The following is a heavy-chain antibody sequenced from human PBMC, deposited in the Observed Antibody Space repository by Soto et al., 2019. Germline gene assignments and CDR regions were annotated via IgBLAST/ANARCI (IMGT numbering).Heavy chain of an antibody. D-gene: IGHD2-15*01. CDR2: IYPGDSDT. V-gene: IGHV5-51*01. J-gene: IGHJ4*02. Sequence: PGESLKISCKGSGYSFTSYWIGWVRQMPGKGLEWMGIIYPGDSDTRYSPSFQGQVTISADKFISTAYLQWSSLKASDTAMYYCAREVVAATPGFDYWGQGTLVTVSS. CDR3: AREVVAATPGFDY. CDR1: GYSFTSYW.